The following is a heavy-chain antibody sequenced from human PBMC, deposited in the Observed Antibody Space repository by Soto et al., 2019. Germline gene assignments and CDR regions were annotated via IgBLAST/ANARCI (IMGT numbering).Heavy chain of an antibody. Sequence: GDSGKVSCKGSGYAFTGYYMHWVRQAHGQGREWMGWVNPNSGGTNYAQKFQGWVTMTRDTSISTAYMELSRLRSDDTAVYYCARSFYCSGGSCQLDYWGQGTLVTAPQ. D-gene: IGHD2-15*01. J-gene: IGHJ4*02. CDR3: ARSFYCSGGSCQLDY. CDR1: GYAFTGYY. CDR2: VNPNSGGT. V-gene: IGHV1-2*04.